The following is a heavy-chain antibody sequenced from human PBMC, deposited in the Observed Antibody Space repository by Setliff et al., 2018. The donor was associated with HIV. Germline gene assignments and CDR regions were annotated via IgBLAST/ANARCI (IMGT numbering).Heavy chain of an antibody. CDR1: GESLSDYY. CDR3: ARQKKSSSWSPNDY. V-gene: IGHV4-34*01. CDR2: INHNKSS. D-gene: IGHD2-2*01. Sequence: SETLSLTCAVYGESLSDYYWSWIRQPPGKGLEWIGEINHNKSSDYNPSLKSRVTMSVDTSKNQFSLKVKSVTAADTAVYYCARQKKSSSWSPNDYWGQGTLITVSS. J-gene: IGHJ4*02.